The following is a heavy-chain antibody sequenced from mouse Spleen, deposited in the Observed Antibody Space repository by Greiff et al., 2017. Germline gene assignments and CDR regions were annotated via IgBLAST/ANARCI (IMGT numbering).Heavy chain of an antibody. J-gene: IGHJ4*01. Sequence: EVKLMESGGGLVQSGRSLRLSCATSGFTFSDFYMEWVRQAPGKGLEWIAASRNKANDYTTEYSASVKGRFIVSRDTSQSILYLQMNALRAEDTAIYYCARDLYPYYAMDYWGQGTSVTVSS. D-gene: IGHD2-1*01. V-gene: IGHV7-1*01. CDR1: GFTFSDFY. CDR2: SRNKANDYTT. CDR3: ARDLYPYYAMDY.